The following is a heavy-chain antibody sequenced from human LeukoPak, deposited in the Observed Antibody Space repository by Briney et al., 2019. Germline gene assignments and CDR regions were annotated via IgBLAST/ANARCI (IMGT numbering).Heavy chain of an antibody. CDR2: IRYDGSNK. J-gene: IGHJ6*02. V-gene: IGHV3-30*02. CDR3: AKGAPDHPLKARHLKYYYYGMDV. CDR1: GFTFSSYG. D-gene: IGHD1-14*01. Sequence: GGSLRLSCAASGFTFSSYGMHWVRQAPGKGLEWVAFIRYDGSNKYYADSVKGRFTISRDNSKNTLYLQMNSLRAEDTAVYYCAKGAPDHPLKARHLKYYYYGMDVWGQGTTVTVSS.